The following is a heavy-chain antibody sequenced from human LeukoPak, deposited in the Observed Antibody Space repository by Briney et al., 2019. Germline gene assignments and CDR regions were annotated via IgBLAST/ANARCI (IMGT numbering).Heavy chain of an antibody. D-gene: IGHD2-15*01. CDR3: VKGKFLLSN. Sequence: PGGSLRLSCSASGFSFSSYAMTWVRQAPGKGLEWVSIVYGGDHSTSYVDSVRSRFTISRDNSKNTLYLQMNSLRAEDTAVYYCVKGKFLLSNWGQGTLVTVSS. V-gene: IGHV3-23*03. CDR1: GFSFSSYA. J-gene: IGHJ4*02. CDR2: VYGGDHST.